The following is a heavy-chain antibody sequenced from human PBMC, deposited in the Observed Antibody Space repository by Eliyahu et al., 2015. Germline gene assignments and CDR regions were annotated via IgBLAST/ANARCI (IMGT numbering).Heavy chain of an antibody. J-gene: IGHJ6*03. V-gene: IGHV4-31*03. CDR2: IYYSGST. CDR3: ARVGSRHXYYYYYYMDV. CDR1: XGSISSXGYY. Sequence: QVQLQESGPGLVKPSQTLSLTXXXSXGSISSXGYYXSWFRQHPGKGLEWIGYIYYSGSTYFNPSLKSRVTISVDTSKNQFSLKLSSVTAADTAVYYCARVGSRHXYYYYYYMDVWGKGTTVTVSS.